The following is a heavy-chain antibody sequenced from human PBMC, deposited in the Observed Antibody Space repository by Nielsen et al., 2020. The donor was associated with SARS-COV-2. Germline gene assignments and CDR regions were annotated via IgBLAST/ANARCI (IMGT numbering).Heavy chain of an antibody. CDR1: GGSISSGGYY. V-gene: IGHV4-39*01. CDR2: INHSGST. CDR3: ARLYSFWSGDPPLRYFDN. Sequence: SETLSLTCTVSGGSISSGGYYWSWIRQPPGKGLEWIGEINHSGSTNYNPSLKSRVTISVDTSKNQFSLKLSSVTAADTAVYYCARLYSFWSGDPPLRYFDNWGQGTLVTVSS. J-gene: IGHJ4*02. D-gene: IGHD3-3*01.